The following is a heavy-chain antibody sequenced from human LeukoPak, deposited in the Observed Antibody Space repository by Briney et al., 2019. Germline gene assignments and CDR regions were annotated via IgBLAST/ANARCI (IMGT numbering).Heavy chain of an antibody. CDR3: ARDGIVVVPAAQGYYFDY. J-gene: IGHJ4*02. Sequence: GSLRLSCAASGFTFSSYSMNWVRQAPGKGLEWIGEINHSGSTNYNPSLKSRVTISVDTSKNQFSLKLSSVTAADTAVYYCARDGIVVVPAAQGYYFDYWGQGTLVTVSS. D-gene: IGHD2-2*01. V-gene: IGHV4-34*01. CDR2: INHSGST. CDR1: GFTFSSYS.